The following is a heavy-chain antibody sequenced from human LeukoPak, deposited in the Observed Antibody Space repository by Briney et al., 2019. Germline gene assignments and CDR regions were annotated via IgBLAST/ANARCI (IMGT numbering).Heavy chain of an antibody. J-gene: IGHJ6*03. Sequence: TSVKVSCKASGFTFTSSAVQWVRQARGQRLEWIGWIVVGSGNTNYAQKFQERVTITRDMSTRTAYMELSSLRSEDTAVYYCAASYSHYYYYMDVWGKGTTVTVSS. CDR2: IVVGSGNT. D-gene: IGHD1-26*01. CDR1: GFTFTSSA. CDR3: AASYSHYYYYMDV. V-gene: IGHV1-58*01.